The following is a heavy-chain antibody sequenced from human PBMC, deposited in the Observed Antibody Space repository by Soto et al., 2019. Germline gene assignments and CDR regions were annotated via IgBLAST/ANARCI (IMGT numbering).Heavy chain of an antibody. J-gene: IGHJ6*03. D-gene: IGHD2-2*01. CDR2: ISSSSSYI. CDR3: ARDWLPGYCSSTTPSCYEGFHYYYYMDV. Sequence: GGSLRLSCAASGFTFSSYSMNWVRQAPGKGLEWVSSISSSSSYIYYADSVKGRFTISRDNAKNSLYLQMNSLRAEDTAVYYCARDWLPGYCSSTTPSCYEGFHYYYYMDVWGKGTTVTVSS. V-gene: IGHV3-21*01. CDR1: GFTFSSYS.